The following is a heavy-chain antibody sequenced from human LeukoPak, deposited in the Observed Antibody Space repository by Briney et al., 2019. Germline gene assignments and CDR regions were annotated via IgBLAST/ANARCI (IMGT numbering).Heavy chain of an antibody. J-gene: IGHJ4*02. V-gene: IGHV3-23*01. CDR2: ISGSGGST. D-gene: IGHD3-10*01. Sequence: PGGSLRLSCAASGFNVSNNYMSWVRQAPGKGLEWVSAISGSGGSTYYADSVKGRFTISRDYSKNTLYLQMNSLRAEDTAVYYCAKVGYYYGSGSPHFFDYWGQGTLVTVSS. CDR3: AKVGYYYGSGSPHFFDY. CDR1: GFNVSNNY.